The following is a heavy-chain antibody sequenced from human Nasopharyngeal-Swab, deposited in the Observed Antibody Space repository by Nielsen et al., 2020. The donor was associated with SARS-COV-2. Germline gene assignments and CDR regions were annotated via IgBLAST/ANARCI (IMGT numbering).Heavy chain of an antibody. V-gene: IGHV4-34*01. D-gene: IGHD2-2*01. CDR2: INHSGGT. CDR1: GGSFSAYY. J-gene: IGHJ6*03. CDR3: ARGLSGIVPAPILGLGPYYSYYYMDV. Sequence: SETLSLTCAVSGGSFSAYYWGWIRQPPGKGLECIGEINHSGGTNYNPSLQSRVTISVDTSKNQFSLKLSSVTAADTAVYYCARGLSGIVPAPILGLGPYYSYYYMDVWGKGTTVTVSS.